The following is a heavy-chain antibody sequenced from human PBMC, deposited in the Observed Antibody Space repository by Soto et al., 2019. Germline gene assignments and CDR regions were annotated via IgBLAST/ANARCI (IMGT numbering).Heavy chain of an antibody. Sequence: GGSLRLSCAASGFTFSSYAMSWVRQAPGKGLEWVSAISGSGGSTYYADSVKGRFTISRDNSKNTLYLQMNSLRAEDTAVYYCATHRDDSSPAGDFDYWGQGTLVTVSS. D-gene: IGHD3-22*01. CDR1: GFTFSSYA. J-gene: IGHJ4*02. CDR2: ISGSGGST. CDR3: ATHRDDSSPAGDFDY. V-gene: IGHV3-23*01.